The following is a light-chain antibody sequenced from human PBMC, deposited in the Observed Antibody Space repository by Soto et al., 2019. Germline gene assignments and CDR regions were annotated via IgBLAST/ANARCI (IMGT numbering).Light chain of an antibody. Sequence: EIVLTQSPGTLSLSPGERATLSCRASQRVSGSSLAWYQQKPGQAPRLLIYGASSRATGIPDRFSGSGSGTDFTLTISRLEPEDFAVYYCQQYGSSPWTFGQGTKVEIK. J-gene: IGKJ1*01. CDR2: GAS. CDR3: QQYGSSPWT. CDR1: QRVSGSS. V-gene: IGKV3-20*01.